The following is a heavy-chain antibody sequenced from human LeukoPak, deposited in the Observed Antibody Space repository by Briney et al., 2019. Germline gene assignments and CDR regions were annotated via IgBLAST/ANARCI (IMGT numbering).Heavy chain of an antibody. J-gene: IGHJ4*02. D-gene: IGHD6-13*01. CDR2: IYSGDSDT. Sequence: GESLKISCKGSGYSFINYWIGWVRQMPGKALEWMGIIYSGDSDTRYSPSFQGHVTISADKSISTAYLHWSSLEASDTAMYYCASSSSSWYLFDYWGQGTLVTVSS. CDR1: GYSFINYW. V-gene: IGHV5-51*01. CDR3: ASSSSSWYLFDY.